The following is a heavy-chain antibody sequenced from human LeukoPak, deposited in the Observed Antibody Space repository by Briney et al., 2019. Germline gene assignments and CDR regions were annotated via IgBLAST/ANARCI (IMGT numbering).Heavy chain of an antibody. Sequence: PSETLSLTCAVYGGSFSCYYWSWIRQPAGKRQEWIGEINHSGSTNYNPSLKRRVTISVDTSKNQFSLKLTAVTAAGPAVYYCARGRRSSSLLWQGYYFDYWGQGTLVTVSS. CDR1: GGSFSCYY. CDR3: ARGRRSSSLLWQGYYFDY. CDR2: INHSGST. D-gene: IGHD6-6*01. J-gene: IGHJ4*02. V-gene: IGHV4-34*01.